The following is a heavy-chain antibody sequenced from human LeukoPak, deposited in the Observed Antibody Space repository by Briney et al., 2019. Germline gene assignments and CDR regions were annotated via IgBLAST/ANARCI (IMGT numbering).Heavy chain of an antibody. Sequence: GASVKVSCKASGYTFTSYAMNWVRQAPGQGLEWMGRIHPNSGGTNYAQKFQGRVTMTRDTSISTAYMELSRLRSDDTAVFYCARGDPYGVNDYWGQGTLVTVSS. CDR3: ARGDPYGVNDY. CDR1: GYTFTSYA. V-gene: IGHV1-2*06. D-gene: IGHD4-17*01. CDR2: IHPNSGGT. J-gene: IGHJ4*02.